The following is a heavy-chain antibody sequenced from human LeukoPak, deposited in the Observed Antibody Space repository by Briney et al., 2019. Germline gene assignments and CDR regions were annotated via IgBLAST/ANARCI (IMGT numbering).Heavy chain of an antibody. D-gene: IGHD1-26*01. J-gene: IGHJ4*02. CDR2: IYTSGST. Sequence: PSETLSLTCTVSGGSISSYYWSWIRQPPGKGLGWIGYIYTSGSTNYNPSLKSRVTISVDTSKNQFSLKLSSVTAADTAVYYCARQVGPLDYWGQGTLVTVSS. CDR3: ARQVGPLDY. V-gene: IGHV4-4*09. CDR1: GGSISSYY.